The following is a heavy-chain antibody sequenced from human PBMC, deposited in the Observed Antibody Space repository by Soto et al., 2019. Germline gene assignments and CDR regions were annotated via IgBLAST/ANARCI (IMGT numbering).Heavy chain of an antibody. CDR3: ARDRSEYSSSQGIDY. CDR1: GGSISSGGYY. CDR2: IYYSGST. Sequence: QVQLQESGPGLVKPSQTLSLTCTVSGGSISSGGYYWSWIRQHPGKRLEWIGYIYYSGSTYYNPSLKSRVTISVDTSKNQFSLKLSSVTAADTAVYYCARDRSEYSSSQGIDYWGQGTLVTVSS. V-gene: IGHV4-31*03. J-gene: IGHJ4*02. D-gene: IGHD6-6*01.